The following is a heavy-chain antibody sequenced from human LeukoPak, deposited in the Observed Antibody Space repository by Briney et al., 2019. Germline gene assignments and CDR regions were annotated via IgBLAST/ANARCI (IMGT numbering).Heavy chain of an antibody. J-gene: IGHJ4*02. CDR3: ARAPGYSYGTGGYYFDY. Sequence: SETLSLTCTVSGGSISSYYWSWIRQPPGKGLEWIGNLYYSGSTNYNPSLKSRVTISLDTSKKQFSLNLSSVTAADTAVYYCARAPGYSYGTGGYYFDYWGQGTLVTVSS. V-gene: IGHV4-59*01. CDR2: LYYSGST. CDR1: GGSISSYY. D-gene: IGHD5-18*01.